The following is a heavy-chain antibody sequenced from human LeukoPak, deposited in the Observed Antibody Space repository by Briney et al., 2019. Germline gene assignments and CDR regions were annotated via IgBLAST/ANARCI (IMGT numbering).Heavy chain of an antibody. CDR3: ARLPRSLVVSPV. CDR1: GYTFTGYY. CDR2: IKPNSGGT. D-gene: IGHD3-22*01. J-gene: IGHJ4*02. V-gene: IGHV1-2*02. Sequence: ASVKVSCKASGYTFTGYYMHWVRQAPGQGLEWMGWIKPNSGGTNYAQKFQGRVTMTRDTSISTAYMELSRLRPDDTAVYYCARLPRSLVVSPVWGQGTLVTVSS.